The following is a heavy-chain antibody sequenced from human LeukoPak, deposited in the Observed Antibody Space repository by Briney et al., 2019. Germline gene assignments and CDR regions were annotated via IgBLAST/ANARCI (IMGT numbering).Heavy chain of an antibody. J-gene: IGHJ4*02. CDR1: GFTSSSYS. CDR3: ARDGYDVDTAMVVPFDY. D-gene: IGHD5-18*01. CDR2: ISSSSSYI. V-gene: IGHV3-21*01. Sequence: GGSLRLXCAASGFTSSSYSMNWVRRAPGKGLEWVSSISSSSSYIYYADSVKGRFTISRDNAKNSLYLQMNSLRAEDTAVYYCARDGYDVDTAMVVPFDYWGQGTLVTVSS.